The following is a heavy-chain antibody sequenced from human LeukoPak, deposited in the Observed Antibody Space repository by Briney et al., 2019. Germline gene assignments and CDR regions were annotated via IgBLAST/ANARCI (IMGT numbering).Heavy chain of an antibody. CDR1: GFTFSSYS. D-gene: IGHD2-8*01. CDR3: ARSSTPVYLNWYFDL. J-gene: IGHJ2*01. Sequence: GGSLRLSCAASGFTFSSYSMNWVRQAPGKGLEWVSSISSSSSYIYYADSVKGRFTISRDNAKNSLYLQMNSLRAEDTAVYYCARSSTPVYLNWYFDLWGRGTLVTVSS. V-gene: IGHV3-21*01. CDR2: ISSSSSYI.